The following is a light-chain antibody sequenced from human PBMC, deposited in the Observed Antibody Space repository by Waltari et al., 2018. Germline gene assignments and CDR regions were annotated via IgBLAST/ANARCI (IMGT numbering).Light chain of an antibody. J-gene: IGKJ2*01. V-gene: IGKV4-1*01. CDR3: QQYYSTPPHT. CDR2: WAS. Sequence: DIVMTQSPDSLAVSLGERATINCKYSQSVLYSSNNKNYLAWYQRKPGQPPKLVIYWASTRESGVPDRFSGSGSGTDFTLTISSLQAEDVAVYYCQQYYSTPPHTFGQGTKLEIK. CDR1: QSVLYSSNNKNY.